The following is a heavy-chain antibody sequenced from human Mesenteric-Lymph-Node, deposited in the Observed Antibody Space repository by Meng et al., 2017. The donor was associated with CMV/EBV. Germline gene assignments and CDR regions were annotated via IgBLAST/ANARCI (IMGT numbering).Heavy chain of an antibody. J-gene: IGHJ5*02. CDR1: GFTFSSYS. Sequence: GESLKISCAASGFTFSSYSMNWVRQAPGKGLEWVSYISSSSSTIYYADSVMGRFTISRDNAKNSLYLQMNSLRAEDTAVYYCASSAGSGSYYFWFDPWGQGTLVTVSS. D-gene: IGHD1-26*01. CDR2: ISSSSSTI. CDR3: ASSAGSGSYYFWFDP. V-gene: IGHV3-48*04.